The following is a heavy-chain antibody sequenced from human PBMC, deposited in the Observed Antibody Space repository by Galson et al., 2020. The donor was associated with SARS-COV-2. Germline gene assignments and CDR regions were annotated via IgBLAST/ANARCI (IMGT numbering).Heavy chain of an antibody. CDR2: FDPEDGET. Sequence: GESLKISCKVSGYTLTELSMHWVRQAPGKGLEWMGGFDPEDGETIYAQKFQGRVTMTEDTSTDTAYMELSSLRSEDTAVYYCATGPPATNNWFDPWGQGTLVTVSS. V-gene: IGHV1-24*01. CDR3: ATGPPATNNWFDP. CDR1: GYTLTELS. J-gene: IGHJ5*02.